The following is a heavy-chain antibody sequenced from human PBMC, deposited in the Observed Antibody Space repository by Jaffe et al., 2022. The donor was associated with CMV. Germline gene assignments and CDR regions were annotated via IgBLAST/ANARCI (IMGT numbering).Heavy chain of an antibody. V-gene: IGHV3-23*04. J-gene: IGHJ3*02. Sequence: EVQLVESGGGLVQPGGSLRLSCAASGFTFSSYAMSWVRQAPGKGLEWVSAISGSGGSTYYADSVKGRFTISRDNSKNTLYLQMNSLRAEDTAVYYCAKDSRFLEWLLIPIPRRDAAFDIWGQGTMVTVSS. D-gene: IGHD3-3*01. CDR2: ISGSGGST. CDR1: GFTFSSYA. CDR3: AKDSRFLEWLLIPIPRRDAAFDI.